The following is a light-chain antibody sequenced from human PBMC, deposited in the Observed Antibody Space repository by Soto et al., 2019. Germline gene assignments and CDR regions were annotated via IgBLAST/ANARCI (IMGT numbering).Light chain of an antibody. CDR2: KAS. Sequence: DIQMTQSPSTLSGSVGDRVTITCRASQTISSWLAWYQQKPGKAPKLLIYKASTLKSGVPSRFSGSGSGTEFTLTISRLQPDDFETYYCQQYNSYSEAFGQATKVHI. J-gene: IGKJ1*01. CDR1: QTISSW. V-gene: IGKV1-5*03. CDR3: QQYNSYSEA.